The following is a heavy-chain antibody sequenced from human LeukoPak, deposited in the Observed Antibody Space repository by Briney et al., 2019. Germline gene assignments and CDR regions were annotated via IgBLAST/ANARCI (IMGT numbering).Heavy chain of an antibody. J-gene: IGHJ4*02. D-gene: IGHD1-26*01. CDR2: ISADNGNT. CDR1: GYTFTSYA. Sequence: GASVKFSCKASGYTFTSYAMNWVRQAPGQGLEWLGWISADNGNTNYAQKLQGRVTMTTDTSTSTAYMELRSLRSDDTAVYYCARDLDQYSGRFGGFGHDFWGQGTLVTVSS. V-gene: IGHV1-18*01. CDR3: ARDLDQYSGRFGGFGHDF.